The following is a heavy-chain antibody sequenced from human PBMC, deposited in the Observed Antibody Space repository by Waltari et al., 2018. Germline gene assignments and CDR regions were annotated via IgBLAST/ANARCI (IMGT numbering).Heavy chain of an antibody. V-gene: IGHV3-48*01. CDR2: ISSSSSTI. D-gene: IGHD6-19*01. J-gene: IGHJ4*02. CDR1: GFTFSGSS. CDR3: ARERGIAVVDY. Sequence: EVQLVESGGGLVQHGGSLRLSCAASGFTFSGSSMNWVGQAPGKGLEWVSYISSSSSTIYYADSVKGRFTISRDNAKNSLYLQMNSLRAEDTAVYYCARERGIAVVDYWGQGTLVTVSS.